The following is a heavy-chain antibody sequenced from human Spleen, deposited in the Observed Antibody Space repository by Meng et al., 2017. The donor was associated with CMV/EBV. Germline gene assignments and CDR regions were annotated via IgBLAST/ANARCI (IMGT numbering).Heavy chain of an antibody. CDR2: ISWDGGSP. J-gene: IGHJ6*02. CDR3: AKDIGGSSSWGTNYYYNGMDV. CDR1: GFIFDDYA. V-gene: IGHV3-43D*03. D-gene: IGHD6-13*01. Sequence: GESLKISCAASGFIFDDYAMHCVRQAPGKGLEWVSLISWDGGSPYYGDAVKGRITISRDNSKNSLYLQMNSLRTEDTALYYCAKDIGGSSSWGTNYYYNGMDVWGQGATVTVSS.